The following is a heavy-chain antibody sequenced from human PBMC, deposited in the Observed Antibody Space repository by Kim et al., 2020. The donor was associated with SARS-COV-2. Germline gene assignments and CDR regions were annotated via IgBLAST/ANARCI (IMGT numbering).Heavy chain of an antibody. J-gene: IGHJ5*02. CDR1: GYTFTSYA. CDR2: INAGNGNT. V-gene: IGHV1-3*01. CDR3: ARDQGPGLRFLEWVSNWFDP. D-gene: IGHD3-3*01. Sequence: ASVKVSCKASGYTFTSYAMHWVRQAPGQRLEWMGWINAGNGNTKYSQKFQGRVTITRDTSASTAYMELSSLRSEDTAVYYCARDQGPGLRFLEWVSNWFDPWGQGTLVTVSS.